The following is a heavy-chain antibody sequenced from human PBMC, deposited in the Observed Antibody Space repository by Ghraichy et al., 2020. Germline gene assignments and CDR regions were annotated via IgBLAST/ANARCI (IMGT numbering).Heavy chain of an antibody. J-gene: IGHJ4*02. V-gene: IGHV3-66*01. CDR2: IYSGGST. D-gene: IGHD3-16*02. Sequence: GESLNISCAASGFTVSSNYMSWVRQAPGKGLEWVSIIYSGGSTNYADSAKGRFTISRDNSKNTLYLQMNSLRAEDTAVYYCARGEGVIPNYWGQGTLVTVSS. CDR1: GFTVSSNY. CDR3: ARGEGVIPNY.